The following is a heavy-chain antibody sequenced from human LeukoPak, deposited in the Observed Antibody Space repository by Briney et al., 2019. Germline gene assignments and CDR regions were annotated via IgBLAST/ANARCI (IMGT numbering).Heavy chain of an antibody. J-gene: IGHJ4*02. V-gene: IGHV1-2*02. CDR2: INPNSGGT. CDR3: ARNTGYSSSWYGGDY. CDR1: GYTLTHLS. Sequence: ASVKVSCKVSGYTLTHLSMHWVRQAPGQGLEWMGWINPNSGGTNFAQKFQGRVTMTRDTSISTAYMELSSLRSDDTAIYYCARNTGYSSSWYGGDYWGQGTLVTVSS. D-gene: IGHD6-13*01.